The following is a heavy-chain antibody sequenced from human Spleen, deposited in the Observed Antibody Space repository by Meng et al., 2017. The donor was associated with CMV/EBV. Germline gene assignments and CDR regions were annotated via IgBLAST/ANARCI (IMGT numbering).Heavy chain of an antibody. J-gene: IGHJ4*02. CDR1: YAFTGYY. CDR3: ARGYCSSTSCYTPFDY. V-gene: IGHV1-2*02. CDR2: VNPNSGGT. D-gene: IGHD2-2*02. Sequence: YAFTGYYMHWVRQAPGQGLEWMGWVNPNSGGTNYEQKFQGRVTMTRDTYISTAYMELSRLRSDDTAVYYCARGYCSSTSCYTPFDYWGQGTLVTVSS.